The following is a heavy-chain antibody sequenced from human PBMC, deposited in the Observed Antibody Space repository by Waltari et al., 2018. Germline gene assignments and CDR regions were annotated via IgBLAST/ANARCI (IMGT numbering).Heavy chain of an antibody. CDR3: ARLSGVAVADPDY. CDR2: IYYSGST. D-gene: IGHD6-19*01. CDR1: GGSISRYY. J-gene: IGHJ4*02. Sequence: QVQLQESGPGLVKPSETLSLTCTVPGGSISRYYWSWIRQPPGKGLEWIGYIYYSGSTNYNPSLKSRVTISVDTSKNQFSLKLSSVTAADTAVYYCARLSGVAVADPDYWGQGTLVTVSS. V-gene: IGHV4-59*01.